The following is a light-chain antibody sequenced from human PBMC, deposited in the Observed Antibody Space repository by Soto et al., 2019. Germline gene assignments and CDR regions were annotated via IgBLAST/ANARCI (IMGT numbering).Light chain of an antibody. V-gene: IGLV2-23*02. CDR2: EVT. CDR1: SDIGNYNL. J-gene: IGLJ1*01. Sequence: QSAVTQPASVSGSPGQSVTISCSGSDIGNYNLVSWYQQYPGKAPKLMIFEVTKRPSGVSNRFSGSRSGNTASLTISGVQAEDEAHYYCCSYSGSITSFVFGTGTKVTVL. CDR3: CSYSGSITSFV.